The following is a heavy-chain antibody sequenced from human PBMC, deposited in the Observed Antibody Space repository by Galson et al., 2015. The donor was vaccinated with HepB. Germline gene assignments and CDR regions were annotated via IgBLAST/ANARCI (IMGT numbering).Heavy chain of an antibody. CDR2: ISSGTTTI. J-gene: IGHJ6*02. CDR3: ARESPAYYDTLTGYSYYYHAMDV. CDR1: GFTFSSFG. D-gene: IGHD3-9*01. Sequence: LRLSCAASGFTFSSFGMNWVRQAPGRGLEWVSYISSGTTTIYYADSMKGRFTISRDNAKNSLYLQMNNLRDEDTAVYYCARESPAYYDTLTGYSYYYHAMDVWGQGTTVTVSS. V-gene: IGHV3-48*02.